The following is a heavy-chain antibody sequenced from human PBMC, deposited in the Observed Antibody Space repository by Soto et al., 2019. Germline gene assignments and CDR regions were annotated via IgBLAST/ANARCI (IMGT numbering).Heavy chain of an antibody. J-gene: IGHJ4*02. CDR3: ARHSSSSDDY. CDR2: IYYSGST. V-gene: IGHV4-59*01. D-gene: IGHD6-6*01. CDR1: GGSISSYY. Sequence: SETLSLTCTVSGGSISSYYWSWLRQPPGKGLEWIGYIYYSGSTNYNPSLKSRVTISVDTSKNQFSLKLSSVTAADTAVYYCARHSSSSDDYWGQGTLVTVAS.